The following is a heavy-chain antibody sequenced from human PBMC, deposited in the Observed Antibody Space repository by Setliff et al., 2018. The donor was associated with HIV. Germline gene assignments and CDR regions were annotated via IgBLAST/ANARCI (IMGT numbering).Heavy chain of an antibody. CDR1: GFTFSGSA. D-gene: IGHD1-26*01. J-gene: IGHJ4*02. CDR3: TSDEWELHIPGYYFDY. Sequence: GGSLRLSCAASGFTFSGSALHWVRQASGKGLEWIGRIRSKAHSYATAYAASLKGRFTISRDDSKNTAYLHMNSLKTEDTAVYFCTSDEWELHIPGYYFDYRGQGTLVTVSS. V-gene: IGHV3-73*01. CDR2: IRSKAHSYAT.